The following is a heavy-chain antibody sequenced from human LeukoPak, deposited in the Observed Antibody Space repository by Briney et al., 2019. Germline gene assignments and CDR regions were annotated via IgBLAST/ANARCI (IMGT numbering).Heavy chain of an antibody. Sequence: PGGSLRLSCAASGFTFSTYWIHWVRQAPGKGLVWVSRINSDGGNTVYADSAKGRFTISRDNVKNTVYLQMNSLRAEDTAVYYCAREAYSNYAYDMWGQGTMAIVSS. CDR3: AREAYSNYAYDM. V-gene: IGHV3-74*01. CDR1: GFTFSTYW. D-gene: IGHD6-13*01. J-gene: IGHJ3*02. CDR2: INSDGGNT.